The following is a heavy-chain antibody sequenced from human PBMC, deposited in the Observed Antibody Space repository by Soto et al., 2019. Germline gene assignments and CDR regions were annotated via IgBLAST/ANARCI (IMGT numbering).Heavy chain of an antibody. Sequence: GGSLRLSCAASGFSFSNSYMSWIRQAPGKGLEWVSYISSSGSTIYYADSVKGRFTISRDNAKNSLYLQMNSLRAEDTAVYYCARDQGTARLNCYYYSGMDVWGKGSTVTVS. CDR2: ISSSGSTI. D-gene: IGHD1-1*01. CDR1: GFSFSNSY. CDR3: ARDQGTARLNCYYYSGMDV. V-gene: IGHV3-11*01. J-gene: IGHJ6*04.